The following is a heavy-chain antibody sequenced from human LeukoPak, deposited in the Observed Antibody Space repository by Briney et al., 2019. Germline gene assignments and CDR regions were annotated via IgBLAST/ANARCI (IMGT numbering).Heavy chain of an antibody. V-gene: IGHV3-23*01. CDR3: AKDSFSHNGIYDALDI. CDR1: GFTFSTFA. Sequence: GGSLRLSCAASGFTFSTFAMTWVRQAPGKGLEWVSTIGDTPVYYADSVKGRFTISRDDSKNTMFLQMNSLRAEDTAIYYCAKDSFSHNGIYDALDIWGQGTMVTVSS. J-gene: IGHJ3*02. CDR2: IGDTPV. D-gene: IGHD2-8*01.